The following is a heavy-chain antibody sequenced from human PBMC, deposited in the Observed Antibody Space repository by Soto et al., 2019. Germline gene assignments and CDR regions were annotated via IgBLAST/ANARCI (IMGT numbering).Heavy chain of an antibody. CDR1: GITFTSHA. V-gene: IGHV3-30-3*01. CDR2: ISYEGDNA. J-gene: IGHJ4*02. Sequence: PGGSLRLSCAASGITFTSHAMYWVRQAPGKGLEWVALISYEGDNAYYADSVEGRFTISRDNSKNTLFLQMNSLTTDDTAVYFCARESEDLTSNFDYWGQGTLVTVSS. CDR3: ARESEDLTSNFDY.